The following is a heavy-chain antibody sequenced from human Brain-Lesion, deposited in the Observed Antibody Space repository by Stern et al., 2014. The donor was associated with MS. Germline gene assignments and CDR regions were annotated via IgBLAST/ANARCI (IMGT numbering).Heavy chain of an antibody. CDR2: ISGSGSST. V-gene: IGHV3-23*01. D-gene: IGHD1-26*01. CDR3: AKTIVGES. CDR1: GFPFSNYA. J-gene: IGHJ5*02. Sequence: EVPLLESGGGLVQPGGSLRLSCAGSGFPFSNYAMTWVRPAPGKGLEWVSAISGSGSSTYYADSVRGRFSISRDNSKSTVFLQMNSLRADDTATYFCAKTIVGESWGQGALVTVSS.